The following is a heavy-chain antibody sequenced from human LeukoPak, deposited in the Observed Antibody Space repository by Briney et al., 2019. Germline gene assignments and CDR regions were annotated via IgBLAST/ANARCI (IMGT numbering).Heavy chain of an antibody. J-gene: IGHJ4*02. D-gene: IGHD3-22*01. CDR2: IYTGGTT. CDR3: ARDGDDTSGYFSPFDY. Sequence: GGFLRLSCAVSGFTVSSNYMSWVRQAPGKGLEWVSVIYTGGTTYYADSVKGRFTISRDNSKNTLYLQMNSLRAEDTALYYCARDGDDTSGYFSPFDYWGQGTLVTVSS. V-gene: IGHV3-53*01. CDR1: GFTVSSNY.